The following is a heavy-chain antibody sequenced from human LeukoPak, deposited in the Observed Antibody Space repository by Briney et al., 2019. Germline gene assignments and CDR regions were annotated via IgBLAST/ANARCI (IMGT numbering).Heavy chain of an antibody. CDR2: IYYSGST. J-gene: IGHJ3*02. CDR1: GGSISSSSYY. Sequence: SETLSLTCTVSGGSISSSSYYWGWIRQPPGKGLEWIGYIYYSGSTNYNPSLRSRVTISVDTSKNQFSLKLSSVTAADTAVYYCARACSGGSCWKAFDIWGQGTMVTVSS. CDR3: ARACSGGSCWKAFDI. D-gene: IGHD2-15*01. V-gene: IGHV4-61*05.